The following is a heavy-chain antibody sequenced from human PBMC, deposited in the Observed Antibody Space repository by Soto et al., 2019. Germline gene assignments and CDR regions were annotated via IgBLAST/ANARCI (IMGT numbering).Heavy chain of an antibody. J-gene: IGHJ3*01. CDR1: GLTFSNYA. Sequence: GGSLRLSCAASGLTFSNYAMNWVRQAPGKGLEWVSVISDTGDSAYYADSVKGRFTISRDNSKNTLYLQMNSLRAEDTAIYYCVKEASGWYSRGSFDFWGRGTVVTVSS. CDR2: ISDTGDSA. V-gene: IGHV3-23*01. D-gene: IGHD6-19*01. CDR3: VKEASGWYSRGSFDF.